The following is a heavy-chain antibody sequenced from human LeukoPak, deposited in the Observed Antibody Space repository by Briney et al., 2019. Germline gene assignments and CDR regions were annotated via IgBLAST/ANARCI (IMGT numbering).Heavy chain of an antibody. CDR3: ARGTLSAAIDI. D-gene: IGHD6-13*01. CDR1: GFTFIEYS. CDR2: ITASGAST. V-gene: IGHV3-23*01. Sequence: GGSLRLSCAVSGFTFIEYSMTWVRQAPGKGLEWVSAITASGASTDYADSVKGRFTISRDNAKNSLYLQMNSLRAEDTAVYYCARGTLSAAIDIWGQGTMVTVSS. J-gene: IGHJ3*02.